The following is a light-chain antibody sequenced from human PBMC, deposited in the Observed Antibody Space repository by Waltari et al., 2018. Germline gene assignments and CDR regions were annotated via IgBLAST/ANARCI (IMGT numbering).Light chain of an antibody. CDR3: QSYDDFDWI. CDR1: SGRIATPY. V-gene: IGLV6-57*02. J-gene: IGLJ3*02. CDR2: EDT. Sequence: ILTQPHSVSDFPGKTVTITCTASSGRIATPYVQWYQQRPGSGPTTVIYEDTPRPSGVPARFSGSIDSSSNSASLTISGLQPEDEADYYCQSYDDFDWIFGGGTKLTVL.